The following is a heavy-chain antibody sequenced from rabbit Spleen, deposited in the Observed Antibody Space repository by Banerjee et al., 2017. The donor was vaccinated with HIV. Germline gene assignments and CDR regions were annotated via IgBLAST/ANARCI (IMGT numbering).Heavy chain of an antibody. J-gene: IGHJ6*01. CDR1: GFSFSSRYY. V-gene: IGHV1S40*01. CDR3: ARDSGSSFSSYGMDL. Sequence: QSLEESGGDLVKPGASLTLTCTASGFSFSSRYYMCWVRQAPGKGLEWIACIYTSSGNTYYASWAKGRFTISKTSSTTVTLQMTRLTAADTATYFCARDSGSSFSSYGMDLWGPGTLVTVS. CDR2: IYTSSGNT. D-gene: IGHD8-1*01.